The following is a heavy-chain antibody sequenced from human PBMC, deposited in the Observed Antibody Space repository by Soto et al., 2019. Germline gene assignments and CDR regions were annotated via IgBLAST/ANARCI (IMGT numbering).Heavy chain of an antibody. CDR2: ISSNGGST. V-gene: IGHV3-64D*06. J-gene: IGHJ4*02. CDR3: VKIPEGHSSSARDY. Sequence: EVQLVESGGGLVQPGGSLRLSCSASGFTFSSYAMHWVRQAPGKGLEYVSAISSNGGSTYYADSVKGRFTISRDNSKNTLYLQMSSLRAEDTAVYYCVKIPEGHSSSARDYWGQGTLVTVSS. D-gene: IGHD6-6*01. CDR1: GFTFSSYA.